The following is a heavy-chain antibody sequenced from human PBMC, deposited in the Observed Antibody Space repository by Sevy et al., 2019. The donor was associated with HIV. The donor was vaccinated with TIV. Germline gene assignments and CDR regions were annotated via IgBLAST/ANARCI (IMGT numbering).Heavy chain of an antibody. V-gene: IGHV3-21*01. CDR1: GFTFSRYS. CDR3: AREPPCYGYDY. Sequence: GGSLRLSCAASGFTFSRYSMDWVRQAPGKGLEWVSSISSSSSYIYYADSVMGRFTISRDNAKNSLYLQMNSLGAEGTAVYYCAREPPCYGYDYWGQGTLVTVSS. D-gene: IGHD5-18*01. CDR2: ISSSSSYI. J-gene: IGHJ4*02.